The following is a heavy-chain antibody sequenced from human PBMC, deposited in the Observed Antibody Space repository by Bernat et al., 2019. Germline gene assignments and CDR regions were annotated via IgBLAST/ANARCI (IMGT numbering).Heavy chain of an antibody. D-gene: IGHD2-15*01. Sequence: QVQLQESGPGLVKPSETLSLTCTVSGGSISSYYWSWIRQPPGKGLEWIGYNYYSGSTNYNPSLKSRVTISVDTSKNQFSLKLSSVTAADTAVYYCARERLGCSGGSCYSGAFDIWGQGTMVTVSS. V-gene: IGHV4-59*01. CDR1: GGSISSYY. CDR3: ARERLGCSGGSCYSGAFDI. CDR2: NYYSGST. J-gene: IGHJ3*02.